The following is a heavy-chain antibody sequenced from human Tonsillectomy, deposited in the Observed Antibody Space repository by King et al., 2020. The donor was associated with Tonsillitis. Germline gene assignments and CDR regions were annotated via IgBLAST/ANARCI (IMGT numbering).Heavy chain of an antibody. V-gene: IGHV3-23*04. CDR3: AISTCGGDCNAYYFDY. J-gene: IGHJ4*02. CDR2: RRGGRRPNT. Sequence: VQLVESGGGLVQPGGSLRLSCAASGFTFISYAMSLVRQAPGKGLVWCSARRGGRRPNTYYAHFVKGRLTISLDNSKNTLFLQMNNLRAGNTALYYCAISTCGGDCNAYYFDYWGQGALATVSS. D-gene: IGHD2-21*02. CDR1: GFTFISYA.